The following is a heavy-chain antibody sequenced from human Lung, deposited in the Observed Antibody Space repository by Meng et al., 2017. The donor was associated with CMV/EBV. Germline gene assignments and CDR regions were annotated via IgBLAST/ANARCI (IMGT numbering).Heavy chain of an antibody. D-gene: IGHD3-10*01. CDR1: GFSIRDYG. J-gene: IGHJ1*01. Sequence: GESLKIPCAASGFSIRDYGMARVRQAPGKGLEWLSAIGDGGRYYADTVKGRFTIPEDTSTVDVFLQMNSLRPDDLATYYCAREGWGGSGRPLASWGQGTLVTVSS. V-gene: IGHV3-23*01. CDR3: AREGWGGSGRPLAS. CDR2: IGDGGR.